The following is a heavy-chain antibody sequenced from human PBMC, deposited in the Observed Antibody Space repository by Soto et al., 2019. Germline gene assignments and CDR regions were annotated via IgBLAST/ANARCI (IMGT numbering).Heavy chain of an antibody. CDR2: IKQDGSEK. CDR1: GFTFSSYW. V-gene: IGHV3-7*05. Sequence: GSLRLSCAASGFTFSSYWMSWVRQAPGKGLEWVANIKQDGSEKYYVDSVKGRFTISRDNAKNSLYLQMNSLRAADTAVYYCARNPFLEWFPGWFDPWGQGTLVTVSS. CDR3: ARNPFLEWFPGWFDP. D-gene: IGHD3-3*01. J-gene: IGHJ5*02.